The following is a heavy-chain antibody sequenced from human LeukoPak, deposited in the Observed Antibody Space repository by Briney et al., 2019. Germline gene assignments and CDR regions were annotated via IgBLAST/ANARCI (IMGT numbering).Heavy chain of an antibody. D-gene: IGHD1-26*01. Sequence: ASVKVSCKASGYTFTGYYMHWVRQAPGQGLEWMGWINPNSGGTNYAQKFQGRVTMTRDTSISTAYMELSRPRSDDTAVYYCARGPSGELRYYFDYWGQGTLVTVSS. V-gene: IGHV1-2*02. CDR2: INPNSGGT. CDR3: ARGPSGELRYYFDY. J-gene: IGHJ4*02. CDR1: GYTFTGYY.